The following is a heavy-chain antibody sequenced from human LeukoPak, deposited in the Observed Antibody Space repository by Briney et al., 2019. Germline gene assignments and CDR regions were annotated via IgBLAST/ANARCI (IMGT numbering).Heavy chain of an antibody. Sequence: SETLSLTCAVYGGSFSGYYWSWIRQPPGKGLEWIGYIYYSGSTNYNPSLKSRVTISVDTSKNQFSLKLSSVTAANTAVYYCARHGRRQLTGYYYDSVGAFDIWGQGTMVTVSS. CDR3: ARHGRRQLTGYYYDSVGAFDI. CDR2: IYYSGST. CDR1: GGSFSGYY. D-gene: IGHD3-22*01. J-gene: IGHJ3*02. V-gene: IGHV4-59*08.